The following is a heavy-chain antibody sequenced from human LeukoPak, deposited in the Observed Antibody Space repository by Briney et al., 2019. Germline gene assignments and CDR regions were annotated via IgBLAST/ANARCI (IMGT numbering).Heavy chain of an antibody. V-gene: IGHV1-46*01. CDR3: ATSMDYYGSGSSRPHYYYYGMDV. CDR1: GYTFTSYY. J-gene: IGHJ6*02. CDR2: INTSGGST. Sequence: ASVKLSCKASGYTFTSYYMHWVRQAPGQGLEWMGIINTSGGSTSYAQKFQGRVTMTRDTSTSTVYMELSSLRSEDTAVYYCATSMDYYGSGSSRPHYYYYGMDVWGQGTTVTVSS. D-gene: IGHD3-10*01.